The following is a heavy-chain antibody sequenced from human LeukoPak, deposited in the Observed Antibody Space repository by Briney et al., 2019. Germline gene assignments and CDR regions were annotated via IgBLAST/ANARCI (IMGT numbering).Heavy chain of an antibody. J-gene: IGHJ6*02. CDR3: TTPGYYYYGMDV. CDR2: IYSGGST. D-gene: IGHD3-10*01. Sequence: PGGSLTLSCAASGFTVSSNYMSWVRQAPGKGLEWVSVIYSGGSTYYADSVKGRSTISRDNSKNTLYLQMNSLRAEDTAVYYCTTPGYYYYGMDVWGQGNTVTVSS. V-gene: IGHV3-66*04. CDR1: GFTVSSNY.